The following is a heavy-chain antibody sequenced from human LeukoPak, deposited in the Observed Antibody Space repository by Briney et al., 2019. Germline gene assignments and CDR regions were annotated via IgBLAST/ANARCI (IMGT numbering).Heavy chain of an antibody. CDR3: ARVGSGSFDY. CDR1: GGSISSYY. Sequence: SETLSLTCTVSGGSISSYYWSGIRQPPGKGLEWIGYNSYSGNTNYNPSLKSRVTISVDTSKNHFSLNLSSVTAADTAVYYCARVGSGSFDYWGQGTLVTVSS. V-gene: IGHV4-59*01. D-gene: IGHD1-26*01. J-gene: IGHJ4*02. CDR2: NSYSGNT.